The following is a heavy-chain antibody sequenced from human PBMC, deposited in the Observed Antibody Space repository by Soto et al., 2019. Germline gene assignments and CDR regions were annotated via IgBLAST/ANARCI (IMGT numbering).Heavy chain of an antibody. J-gene: IGHJ3*02. Sequence: PSETLSLTCTVSGGSVSSGSYYWSWIRQPPGKGLEWIGYIYYSGSTNYNPSLKSRVTISVDTSKNQFSLKPSSVTAADTAVYYCARGGWLDAFDIWGQGTMVTVSS. V-gene: IGHV4-61*01. D-gene: IGHD5-12*01. CDR3: ARGGWLDAFDI. CDR1: GGSVSSGSYY. CDR2: IYYSGST.